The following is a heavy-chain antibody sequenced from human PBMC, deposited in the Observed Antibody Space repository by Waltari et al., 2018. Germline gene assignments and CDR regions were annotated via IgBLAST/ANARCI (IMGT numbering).Heavy chain of an antibody. J-gene: IGHJ4*02. V-gene: IGHV1-18*01. CDR1: GYTFTSYG. Sequence: QVQLVQSGAEVKKPGASVKVSCKASGYTFTSYGISWVRQAPGQGLEWMGWISAYNGNTNYAQKLQGRVTMTTDTSTSTAYMELRSLRSDDTAVYYCARSDLSYYYDSSGYYLDYWGQGTLVIVSS. CDR2: ISAYNGNT. CDR3: ARSDLSYYYDSSGYYLDY. D-gene: IGHD3-22*01.